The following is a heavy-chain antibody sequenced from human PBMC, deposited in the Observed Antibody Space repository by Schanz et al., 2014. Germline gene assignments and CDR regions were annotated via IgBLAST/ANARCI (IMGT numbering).Heavy chain of an antibody. V-gene: IGHV3-23*04. CDR2: ISASGGST. Sequence: EVQLVESGGGLVQPGGSLRLSCAASGFTFSGYAMTWVRQAPGKGLEWVSAISASGGSTYYADSVKGRFTISRDNSKNTLYLQMNSLRAEDTAVYYCAKDIAPFAARPGYGMDVWGQGTTVTVSS. D-gene: IGHD3-16*02. J-gene: IGHJ6*02. CDR3: AKDIAPFAARPGYGMDV. CDR1: GFTFSGYA.